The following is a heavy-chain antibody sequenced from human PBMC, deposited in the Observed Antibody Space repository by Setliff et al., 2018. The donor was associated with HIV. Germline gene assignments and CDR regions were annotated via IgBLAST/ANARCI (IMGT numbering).Heavy chain of an antibody. Sequence: SETLSLTCTVSGGSISRSRNYWGWIRQPPGKGLEWIGSIFYSGSTCYNPSLKSRPTISIDTSKNQFSLKLNSVTAADTAVYYCARLAIPAATTDYWGQGTLVTVSS. J-gene: IGHJ4*02. CDR3: ARLAIPAATTDY. CDR1: GGSISRSRNY. V-gene: IGHV4-39*01. CDR2: IFYSGST. D-gene: IGHD2-2*01.